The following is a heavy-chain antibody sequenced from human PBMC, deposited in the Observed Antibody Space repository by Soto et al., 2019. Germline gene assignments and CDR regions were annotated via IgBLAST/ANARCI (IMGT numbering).Heavy chain of an antibody. CDR1: GYSFTSYW. D-gene: IGHD3-3*01. Sequence: GESLKISCKGSGYSFTSYWISWVRQMPGKGLEWMGRIDPSDSYTNYSPSFQGHVTISADKSISTAYLQWSSLKASDTAMHYCARQVSIFGVVITSGMDVWGQGTTVTVSS. CDR2: IDPSDSYT. J-gene: IGHJ6*02. V-gene: IGHV5-10-1*01. CDR3: ARQVSIFGVVITSGMDV.